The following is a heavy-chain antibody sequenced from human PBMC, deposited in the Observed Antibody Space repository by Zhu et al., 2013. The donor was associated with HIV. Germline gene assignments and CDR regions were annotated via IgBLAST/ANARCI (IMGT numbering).Heavy chain of an antibody. Sequence: QVQLVQSGAEVKKPGASVKVSCKASGYTFTHYYIHWVRQAPGQGLEWMGWINPNSGGTNYAQKFEGRVTMTTDTSTSTAYLELKSLRSDDTAVFYCARGVDGRDGFNLFDYWGQGTLVTVSS. J-gene: IGHJ4*02. D-gene: IGHD5-12*01. CDR3: ARGVDGRDGFNLFDY. CDR1: GYTFTHYY. CDR2: INPNSGGT. V-gene: IGHV1-2*02.